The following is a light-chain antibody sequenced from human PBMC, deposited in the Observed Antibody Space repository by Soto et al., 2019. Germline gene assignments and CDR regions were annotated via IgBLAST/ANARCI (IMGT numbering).Light chain of an antibody. J-gene: IGKJ2*01. CDR1: QSVSSTY. V-gene: IGKV3-20*01. CDR3: QQYGSSPPYT. Sequence: EILLTQSPVTLSLSPGERATLSCRASQSVSSTYLAWYQQKPGQAPKLLIYGASSRATGIPDRFSCSGSGTDFTLTISRLEPEDFAVYYCQQYGSSPPYTFGQGTKLEIK. CDR2: GAS.